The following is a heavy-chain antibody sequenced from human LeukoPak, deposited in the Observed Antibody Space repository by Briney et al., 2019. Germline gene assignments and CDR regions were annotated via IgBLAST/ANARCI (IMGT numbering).Heavy chain of an antibody. CDR3: ARDYASDTDMV. CDR2: MSSDGTNK. CDR1: GFTFSRYA. D-gene: IGHD5-18*01. V-gene: IGHV3-30-3*01. J-gene: IGHJ4*02. Sequence: GGSLRLSCAASGFTFSRYAIHWVRQAPGKGLEWVAVMSSDGTNKYYADSVRGRFTISRDNAKNTLFLQMNSLRADDTAVYYCARDYASDTDMVWGQGTLVTVSS.